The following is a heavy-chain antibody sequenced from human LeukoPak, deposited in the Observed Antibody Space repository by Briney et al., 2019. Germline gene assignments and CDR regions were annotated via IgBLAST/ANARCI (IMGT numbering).Heavy chain of an antibody. CDR3: ARRNVSGGTVVGY. CDR1: GYTFSSYD. V-gene: IGHV1-8*02. CDR2: MHPNSSKT. D-gene: IGHD4-23*01. J-gene: IGHJ4*02. Sequence: EESMKLSCKASGYTFSSYDINWVRQATGHGLEWMGSMHPNSSKTGYAQNMQGRISITRDTSISTAYMELSSLRTEDTAVYYCARRNVSGGTVVGYWGQGTPATVP.